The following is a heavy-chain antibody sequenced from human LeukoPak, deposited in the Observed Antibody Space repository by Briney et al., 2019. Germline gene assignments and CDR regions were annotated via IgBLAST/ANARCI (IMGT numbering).Heavy chain of an antibody. CDR1: GGTFSSYA. D-gene: IGHD6-13*01. J-gene: IGHJ4*02. CDR3: ARGGYLAAAGKPFDY. V-gene: IGHV1-69*13. CDR2: IIPIFGTA. Sequence: SVKVSCKASGGTFSSYAISWVRQAPGQGLEWMGGIIPIFGTANYAQKFQGRVTITADESTSTAYMELSSLRSEDTAVYYCARGGYLAAAGKPFDYWGQGTLVTVSS.